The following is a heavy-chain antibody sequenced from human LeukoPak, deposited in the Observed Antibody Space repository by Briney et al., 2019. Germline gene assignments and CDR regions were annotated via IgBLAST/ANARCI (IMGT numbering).Heavy chain of an antibody. CDR3: ARVLRGGSLGY. V-gene: IGHV4-30-4*01. CDR2: IYYSGST. CDR1: GASISSGDYY. J-gene: IGHJ4*02. Sequence: SQTLSLTCTVSGASISSGDYYWSWIRQPPGKGLEWIGYIYYSGSTYYNPSLKSRVTISLDTSKNHFSLKLSSVTAADTAVYYCARVLRGGSLGYWGQGTLVTVSS. D-gene: IGHD3-10*01.